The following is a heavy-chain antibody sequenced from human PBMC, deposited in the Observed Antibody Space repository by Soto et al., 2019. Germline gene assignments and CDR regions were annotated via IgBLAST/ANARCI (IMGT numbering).Heavy chain of an antibody. Sequence: GGSLRLSCAASGFTFSSYAMHWVRQAPGKGLEWVAVISYDGSNKYYADSVKGRFTISRDNSKNTLYLQMNSPRAEDTAVYYCAREMGGYYYYGMDV. CDR3: AREMGGYYYYGMDV. CDR2: ISYDGSNK. J-gene: IGHJ6*01. CDR1: GFTFSSYA. V-gene: IGHV3-30-3*01. D-gene: IGHD1-26*01.